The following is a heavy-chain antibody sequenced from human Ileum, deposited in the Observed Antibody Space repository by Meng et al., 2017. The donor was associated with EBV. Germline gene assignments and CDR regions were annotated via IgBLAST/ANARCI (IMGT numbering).Heavy chain of an antibody. D-gene: IGHD2/OR15-2a*01. J-gene: IGHJ5*02. Sequence: QWQRARAGPGLVKPPETLSLPRSVSGASVSSNDFHWSWIRQSPGKGLEWIGRMYDSESARYNPSLNSRVTISIDTTRNHFVLKLTSVTAADTAVYYCAYYFVGRGGTGSWGQGTLVTVSS. V-gene: IGHV4-61*03. CDR1: GASVSSNDFH. CDR2: MYDSESA. CDR3: AYYFVGRGGTGS.